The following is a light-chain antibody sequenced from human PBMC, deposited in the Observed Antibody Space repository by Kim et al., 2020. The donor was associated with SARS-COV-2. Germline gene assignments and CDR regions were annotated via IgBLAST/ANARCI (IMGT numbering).Light chain of an antibody. V-gene: IGKV3-11*01. J-gene: IGKJ1*01. CDR2: DAS. Sequence: EIVLTQSPATLSLSPGDRATLSCRASQSVSSYLAWYQQKPGQAPRLVIYDASKRATGIPARFSGSGSGTDFTLTISSLEPEDFAVYYCHQRSNWPRTFGQGTKVDIK. CDR1: QSVSSY. CDR3: HQRSNWPRT.